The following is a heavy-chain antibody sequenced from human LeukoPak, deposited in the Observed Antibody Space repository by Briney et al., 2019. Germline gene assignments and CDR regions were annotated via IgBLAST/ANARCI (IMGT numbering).Heavy chain of an antibody. V-gene: IGHV3-21*01. D-gene: IGHD5-12*01. CDR3: ARDLSGYSGYDLFY. CDR1: GFTFSSYS. J-gene: IGHJ4*02. CDR2: ISSSSSYI. Sequence: GGSLRLSCAASGFTFSSYSMNWVRQAPGKGLEWVSSISSSSSYIYYADSVKGRFTISRDNAKNSLYLQMNSLRVEDTAVYYCARDLSGYSGYDLFYWGQGTLVTVSS.